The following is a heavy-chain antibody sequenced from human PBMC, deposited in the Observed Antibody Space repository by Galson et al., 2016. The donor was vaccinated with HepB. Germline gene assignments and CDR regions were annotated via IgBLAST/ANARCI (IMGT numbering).Heavy chain of an antibody. CDR1: GFSLSTSRMC. J-gene: IGHJ4*02. V-gene: IGHV2-70*13. D-gene: IGHD2-15*01. CDR2: IDWDDDK. Sequence: PALVKPTQTLTLTCTFSGFSLSTSRMCVNWIRQPPGKALEWLALIDWDDDKFYSTYLKTRLTISKDTSKNQVVLTMTNMDPVDTATYYCARIKTYCSGGNCVYYFDYWGQGTLVTVSS. CDR3: ARIKTYCSGGNCVYYFDY.